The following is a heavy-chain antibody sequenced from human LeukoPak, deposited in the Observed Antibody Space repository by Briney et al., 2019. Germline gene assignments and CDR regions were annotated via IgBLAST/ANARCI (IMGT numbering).Heavy chain of an antibody. CDR1: GFTFDDYG. V-gene: IGHV3-20*04. J-gene: IGHJ6*03. D-gene: IGHD2-2*01. Sequence: GGSLRLSCAASGFTFDDYGMSWVRQAPGKGLEWVSGIDWNGGSTAYADSVKGRFTISRDNARNSLYLQMSSLRAEDTALYYCARGKDYRSSSSCYSPMDVWGKGTTVAVSS. CDR3: ARGKDYRSSSSCYSPMDV. CDR2: IDWNGGST.